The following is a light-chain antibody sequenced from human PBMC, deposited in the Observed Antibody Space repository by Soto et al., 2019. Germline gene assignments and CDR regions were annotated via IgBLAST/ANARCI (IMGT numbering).Light chain of an antibody. V-gene: IGLV2-14*01. CDR3: NSYTSKSTGV. Sequence: QSVLTQPASVSGSPGQSITISCTGTSSDVGGYNYVSWYQQHPGKAPKLIIYEVSNRPSGVSNRFSGSKSGNTASLPISGLQDEDEADYYCNSYTSKSTGVFGTGTKLTVL. CDR1: SSDVGGYNY. CDR2: EVS. J-gene: IGLJ1*01.